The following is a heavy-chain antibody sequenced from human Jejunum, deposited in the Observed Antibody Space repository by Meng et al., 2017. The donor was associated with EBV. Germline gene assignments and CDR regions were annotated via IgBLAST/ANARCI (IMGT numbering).Heavy chain of an antibody. Sequence: QGHWVDPGGGVAQPGRPLRLSCAASGFTFSGHAMQWVRQAPGKGLKWVALISNDGNNKYYADSVKGRFTISRDNSKNTLYLQMNSLRVDDTALYYCTREWGADYWGQGTLVTVSS. D-gene: IGHD3-16*01. CDR3: TREWGADY. CDR2: ISNDGNNK. V-gene: IGHV3-30-3*01. CDR1: GFTFSGHA. J-gene: IGHJ4*02.